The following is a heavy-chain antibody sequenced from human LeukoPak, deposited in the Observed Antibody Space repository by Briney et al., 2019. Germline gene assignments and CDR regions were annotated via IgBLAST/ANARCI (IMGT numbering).Heavy chain of an antibody. CDR1: GGSFSGYY. CDR3: ARHVEYYDSSGYYYYFDY. D-gene: IGHD3-22*01. J-gene: IGHJ4*02. V-gene: IGHV4-34*01. CDR2: INHSGST. Sequence: SETLSLTCAVYGGSFSGYYWSWIRQPPGKGLEWIGEINHSGSTNYNPSLKSRVTISVDTSKNQFSLKLSSVTAADTAVYYCARHVEYYDSSGYYYYFDYWGQGTLVTVSS.